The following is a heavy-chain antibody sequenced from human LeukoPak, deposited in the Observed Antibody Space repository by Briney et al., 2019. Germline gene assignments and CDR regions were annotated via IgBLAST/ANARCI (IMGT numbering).Heavy chain of an antibody. CDR1: GFTFSSYS. CDR2: ISSSSSYI. V-gene: IGHV3-21*01. D-gene: IGHD2-2*02. J-gene: IGHJ5*02. CDR3: ARDYVVPAAIGNLNWFDP. Sequence: PGGSLRLSCAASGFTFSSYSMNWVRQAPGKGLEWVSSISSSSSYIYYADSVKGRFTISRDNAKNSLYLQMNRLRAEDTAVYYCARDYVVPAAIGNLNWFDPWGQGTLVTVSS.